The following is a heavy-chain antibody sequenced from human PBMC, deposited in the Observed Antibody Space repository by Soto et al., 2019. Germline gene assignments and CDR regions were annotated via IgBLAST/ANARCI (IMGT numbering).Heavy chain of an antibody. V-gene: IGHV4-39*01. J-gene: IGHJ4*02. CDR1: GTNISNTNYN. CDR2: MFYTGNT. CDR3: ARTLGPRGSDYDGSDYRWTIDY. Sequence: SDTLSQTYNKSGTNISNTNYNRRWIPHPAWTDLQCIASMFYTGNTYYNPSLQSRATISADTSKNQFSLRLTPVTAADTAVYFCARTLGPRGSDYDGSDYRWTIDYWGQ. D-gene: IGHD3-22*01.